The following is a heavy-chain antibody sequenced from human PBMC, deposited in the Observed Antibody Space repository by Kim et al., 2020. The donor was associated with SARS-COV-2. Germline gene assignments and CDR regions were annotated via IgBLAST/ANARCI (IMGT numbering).Heavy chain of an antibody. CDR3: SRGTADYDSSGYHGAFDT. D-gene: IGHD3-22*01. Sequence: GRFTISRDDSKSIAYLQMNSLKTEDTAVYYCSRGTADYDSSGYHGAFDTWGQGTMVTVSS. J-gene: IGHJ3*02. V-gene: IGHV3-49*02.